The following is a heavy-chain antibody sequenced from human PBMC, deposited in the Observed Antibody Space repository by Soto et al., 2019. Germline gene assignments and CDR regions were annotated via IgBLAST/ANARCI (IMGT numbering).Heavy chain of an antibody. CDR2: IKSKTDGGTT. Sequence: GGSLRLSCAASGFTFSNAWMNWVRQAPGKGLEWVGRIKSKTDGGTTDYAAPVKGRFTISRDDSKNTLYLQMNSLKTEDTAVYYCTTEGCEGYYGSGSYCLEYYGMDVWGQGTTVTVSS. CDR1: GFTFSNAW. D-gene: IGHD3-10*01. CDR3: TTEGCEGYYGSGSYCLEYYGMDV. J-gene: IGHJ6*02. V-gene: IGHV3-15*07.